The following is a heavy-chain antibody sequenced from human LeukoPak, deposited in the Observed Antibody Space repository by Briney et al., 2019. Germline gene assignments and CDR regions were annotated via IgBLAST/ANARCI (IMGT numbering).Heavy chain of an antibody. D-gene: IGHD3-22*01. CDR2: IHPNSGGT. Sequence: ASVKVSCKASGYTFTGYYMHWVRQAPGQGLEWMGWIHPNSGGTKYAQRFQGRVTVTRDTSISTVYMELSRLRSDDTAVYYCARWGKYYYDSSGYYYWGQGTLVSVSS. V-gene: IGHV1-2*02. CDR1: GYTFTGYY. J-gene: IGHJ4*02. CDR3: ARWGKYYYDSSGYYY.